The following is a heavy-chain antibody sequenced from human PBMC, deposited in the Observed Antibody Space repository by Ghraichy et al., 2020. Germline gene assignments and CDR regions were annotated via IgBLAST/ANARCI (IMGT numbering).Heavy chain of an antibody. CDR3: AKDSSSWCPLYYVMDV. D-gene: IGHD6-19*01. V-gene: IGHV3-9*01. J-gene: IGHJ6*02. CDR2: ISRNSGSI. Sequence: GGSLRLSCAASGFTFVDYAMHWVRQAPGKGLEWVSGISRNSGSIGYADSVKGRFTISRDNAKNSLYLQMNSLRAEDTALYYCAKDSSSWCPLYYVMDVWGQGTTVTVSS. CDR1: GFTFVDYA.